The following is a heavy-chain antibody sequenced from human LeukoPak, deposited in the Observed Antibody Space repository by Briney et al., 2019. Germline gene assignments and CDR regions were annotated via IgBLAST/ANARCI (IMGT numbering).Heavy chain of an antibody. CDR1: GYRFISYG. V-gene: IGHV1-18*01. J-gene: IGHJ4*02. CDR3: ARAPSDDFWSGYQDH. Sequence: ASVKVSCKASGYRFISYGFSWVRQAPGQGLEWMGWISAYNGNTNYAQKFQGRVTMTTDTSTSTVYMEVRSLRSDDTAVYYCARAPSDDFWSGYQDHWGQGTLVTVSS. D-gene: IGHD3-3*01. CDR2: ISAYNGNT.